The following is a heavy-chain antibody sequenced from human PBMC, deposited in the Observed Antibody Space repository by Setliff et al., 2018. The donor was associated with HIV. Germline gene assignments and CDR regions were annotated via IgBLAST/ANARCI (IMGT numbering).Heavy chain of an antibody. V-gene: IGHV1-8*01. Sequence: ASVKVSCKASGYTFTSYDINWVRQATGQGLEWMGWMNPKSGNTGYAQKFQGRITMTRDTSISTAYMELSSLKSEDTAVYYCAREALHAGGWRGAFDIWGQGTMVTV. D-gene: IGHD6-19*01. CDR3: AREALHAGGWRGAFDI. CDR1: GYTFTSYD. CDR2: MNPKSGNT. J-gene: IGHJ3*02.